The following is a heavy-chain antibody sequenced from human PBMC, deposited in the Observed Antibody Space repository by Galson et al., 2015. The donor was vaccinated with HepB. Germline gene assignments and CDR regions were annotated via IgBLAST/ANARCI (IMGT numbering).Heavy chain of an antibody. CDR3: ARSMVRGVIITADY. CDR2: ISYDGSNK. D-gene: IGHD3-10*01. V-gene: IGHV3-30*04. Sequence: SLRLSCAASGFTFSSYAMHWVRQAPGKGLEWVAVISYDGSNKYYADSVKGRFTISRDNSKNTLYLQMNSLRAEDTAVYYCARSMVRGVIITADYWGQGTLVTVSS. CDR1: GFTFSSYA. J-gene: IGHJ4*02.